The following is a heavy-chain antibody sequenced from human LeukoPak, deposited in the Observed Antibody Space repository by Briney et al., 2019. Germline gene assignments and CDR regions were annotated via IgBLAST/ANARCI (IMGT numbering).Heavy chain of an antibody. Sequence: TGGSLRLSCAASGFTFSSYGMHWVRQAPGKGLEWVAVIWYDGSNKYYADSVKGRFTISRDNSKNTLYLQMNSLRAEDTAVYYCARGGGVVPAAALFDYWGQGTTVTVSS. J-gene: IGHJ4*03. CDR1: GFTFSSYG. D-gene: IGHD2-2*01. CDR2: IWYDGSNK. V-gene: IGHV3-33*01. CDR3: ARGGGVVPAAALFDY.